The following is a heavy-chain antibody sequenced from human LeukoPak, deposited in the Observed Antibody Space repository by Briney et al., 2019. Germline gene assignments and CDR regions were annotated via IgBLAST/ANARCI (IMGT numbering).Heavy chain of an antibody. CDR1: GGSISSYY. CDR2: IYYSGST. J-gene: IGHJ4*02. D-gene: IGHD3-22*01. Sequence: PSETLSLTCTVSGGSISSYYWSWIRQPPGKGLEWIGYIYYSGSTNYNPSLKSRVTISVDTSKNQFSLKLSPVTAADTAVYYCASSIYSSGYYYASYWGQGTLVTVSS. V-gene: IGHV4-59*08. CDR3: ASSIYSSGYYYASY.